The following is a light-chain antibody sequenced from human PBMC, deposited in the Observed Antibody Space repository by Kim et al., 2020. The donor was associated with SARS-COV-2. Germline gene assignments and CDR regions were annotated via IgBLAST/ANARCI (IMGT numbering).Light chain of an antibody. J-gene: IGLJ3*02. CDR2: DVN. CDR1: SSDVGGYNY. CDR3: SSYTGSITVL. V-gene: IGLV2-14*03. Sequence: GQSITISCTGTSSDVGGYNYVSWYQRHPGRVPKLILYDVNKRPSAISDRFSGSQSGNTASLTISGLQAEDEADYYCSSYTGSITVLFGGGTQLTVL.